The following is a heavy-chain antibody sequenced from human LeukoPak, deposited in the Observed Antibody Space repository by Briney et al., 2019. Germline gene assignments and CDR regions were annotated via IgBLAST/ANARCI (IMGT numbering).Heavy chain of an antibody. D-gene: IGHD5-24*01. V-gene: IGHV3-7*03. CDR3: ARHSRDGYNFDY. CDR1: GFTFSNHW. Sequence: GGSLRLSCAGSGFTFSNHWMSWVRQAPGKGLEWAANIKQDGSERYYVDSVKGRFTISRDNAKNSLYLQMNSLRAEDTAVYYCARHSRDGYNFDYWGQGTLVTVSS. CDR2: IKQDGSER. J-gene: IGHJ4*02.